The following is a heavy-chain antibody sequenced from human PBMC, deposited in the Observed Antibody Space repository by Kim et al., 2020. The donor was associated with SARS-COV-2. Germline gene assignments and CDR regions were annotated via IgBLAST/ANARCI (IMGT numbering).Heavy chain of an antibody. CDR1: GGTFSSYA. D-gene: IGHD3-22*01. Sequence: SVKVSCKASGGTFSSYAISWVRQAPGQGLEWMGGIIPIFGTANYAQKFQGRVTITADESTSTAYMELSSLRSEDTAVYYCARDLPYYYDSSGYLLDYWGQGTLVTVSS. CDR2: IIPIFGTA. V-gene: IGHV1-69*13. J-gene: IGHJ4*02. CDR3: ARDLPYYYDSSGYLLDY.